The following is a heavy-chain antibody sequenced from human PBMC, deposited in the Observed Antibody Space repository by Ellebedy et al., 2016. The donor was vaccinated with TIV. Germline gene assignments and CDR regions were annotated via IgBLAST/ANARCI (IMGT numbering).Heavy chain of an antibody. Sequence: PGGSLRLSCAASGFIFNDYWMHWVRQTPGRGLEWVANINQDGSQKYYVDSVKGRFTISRDNAKNSVYLQLSSLGAEDTAVYYCARDVWGGGWAWGQGTPVTVSS. CDR2: INQDGSQK. CDR3: ARDVWGGGWA. V-gene: IGHV3-7*01. J-gene: IGHJ5*02. D-gene: IGHD6-19*01. CDR1: GFIFNDYW.